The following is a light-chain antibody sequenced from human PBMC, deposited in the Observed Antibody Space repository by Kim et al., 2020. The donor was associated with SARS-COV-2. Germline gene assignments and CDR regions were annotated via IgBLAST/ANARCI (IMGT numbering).Light chain of an antibody. CDR2: EGS. CDR1: SSDIGSYSL. V-gene: IGLV2-23*01. J-gene: IGLJ2*01. CDR3: CSHAGGGTML. Sequence: QSALTQPASVSGSPGQSITISCTGTSSDIGSYSLVSWYQQYPGEAPKLMIYEGSKRPSGVSPHFSGSKSGNTASLTISGLQAEDEADYYCCSHAGGGTMLFGGGTQLTVL.